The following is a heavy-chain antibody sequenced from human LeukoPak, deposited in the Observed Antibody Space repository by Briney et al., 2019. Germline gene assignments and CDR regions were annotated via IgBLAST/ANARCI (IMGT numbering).Heavy chain of an antibody. V-gene: IGHV3-30*18. CDR3: AKGDYVWGSYRWGYFDY. Sequence: GGSLRLSCAASGFTFSSYGMHWVRQAPGKGLEWVAVISYDGSNKYYADSVKGRFTVSRDNSKNTLYLQMNSLRAEDTAVYYCAKGDYVWGSYRWGYFDYWGQGTLVTVSS. D-gene: IGHD3-16*02. J-gene: IGHJ4*02. CDR2: ISYDGSNK. CDR1: GFTFSSYG.